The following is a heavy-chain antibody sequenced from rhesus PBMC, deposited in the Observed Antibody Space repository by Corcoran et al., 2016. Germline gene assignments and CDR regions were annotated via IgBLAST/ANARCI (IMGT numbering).Heavy chain of an antibody. D-gene: IGHD3-3*01. CDR3: AAHSNNFWTGYYGY. Sequence: QVQLQQWGEGLVKPSETLSLTCAVYGGSISGYYYRRWIRQPPGKGLEWIGYIYGNCASTHYNPSLKNRVTISKDTSKNQFSLKLSSVTAADTAVYYCAAHSNNFWTGYYGYWGQGVLVTVSS. J-gene: IGHJ4*01. CDR1: GGSISGYYY. V-gene: IGHV4-73*01. CDR2: IYGNCAST.